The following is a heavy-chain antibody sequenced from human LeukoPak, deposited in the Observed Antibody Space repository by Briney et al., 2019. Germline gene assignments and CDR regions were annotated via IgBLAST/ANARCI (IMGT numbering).Heavy chain of an antibody. Sequence: GGTLRLSCAASGFTFSSYGMSWVRQAPGKGLEWVSTISGSGGSTYYADSVKGRFTISRDNSKNTLYLQMNSLRAEDTAVYYCARVPGPTVVTPLNYYYYMDVWGKGTTVTISS. V-gene: IGHV3-23*01. CDR3: ARVPGPTVVTPLNYYYYMDV. CDR1: GFTFSSYG. CDR2: ISGSGGST. D-gene: IGHD4-23*01. J-gene: IGHJ6*03.